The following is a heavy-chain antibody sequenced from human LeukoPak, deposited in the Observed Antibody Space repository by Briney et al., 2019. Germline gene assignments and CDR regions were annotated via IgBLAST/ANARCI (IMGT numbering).Heavy chain of an antibody. CDR3: ARDLASCAGDCYSDGFDY. CDR1: GYSISSGYY. D-gene: IGHD2-21*02. CDR2: IYHGGST. Sequence: SETLSLTCSVSGYSISSGYYWGWIRQSPGKGLEWIGSIYHGGSTYYNPSLRSRVIVSVDTSKNHFSLKMSSVTAADTAVYYCARDLASCAGDCYSDGFDYWGQGALVTVSS. V-gene: IGHV4-38-2*02. J-gene: IGHJ4*02.